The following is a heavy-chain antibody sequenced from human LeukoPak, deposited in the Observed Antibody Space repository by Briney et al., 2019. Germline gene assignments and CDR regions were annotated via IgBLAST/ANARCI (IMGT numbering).Heavy chain of an antibody. Sequence: PGESLRLSCAASGFTFTTYWMSWVRQAPGKGLEWVAVISYDGSNKYYADSVKGRFTISRDNSKNTLYLQMNSLRAEDTAVYYCARVSYRVYFDYWGQGTLVTVSS. V-gene: IGHV3-30*03. CDR3: ARVSYRVYFDY. CDR2: ISYDGSNK. D-gene: IGHD4-11*01. CDR1: GFTFTTYW. J-gene: IGHJ4*02.